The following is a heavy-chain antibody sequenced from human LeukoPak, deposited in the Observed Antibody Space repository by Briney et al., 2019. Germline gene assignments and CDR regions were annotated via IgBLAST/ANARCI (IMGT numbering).Heavy chain of an antibody. Sequence: PSETLSLTCAVYGGSFSGYYWSWIRQPPGKGLEWIGEINHSGSTNYNPSLKSRVTISVDTSKNQFSLKLSSVTAADTAVYYCVRARGDYGYYYYYYMDVWGKGTTVTVSS. CDR2: INHSGST. D-gene: IGHD4-17*01. CDR1: GGSFSGYY. CDR3: VRARGDYGYYYYYYMDV. V-gene: IGHV4-34*01. J-gene: IGHJ6*03.